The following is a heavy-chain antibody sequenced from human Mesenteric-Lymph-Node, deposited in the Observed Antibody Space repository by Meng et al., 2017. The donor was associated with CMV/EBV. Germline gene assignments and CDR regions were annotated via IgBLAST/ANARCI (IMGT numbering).Heavy chain of an antibody. Sequence: TCTGSGGSISSSSYYWGGIRQPPGKGLEWIGSIYYSGSTYYNPSLKSRVTISVDTSKNQFSLKLSSVTAADTAVYYCARVAAMVDYWGQGTLVTVSS. CDR1: GGSISSSSYY. V-gene: IGHV4-39*07. D-gene: IGHD5-18*01. CDR3: ARVAAMVDY. CDR2: IYYSGST. J-gene: IGHJ4*02.